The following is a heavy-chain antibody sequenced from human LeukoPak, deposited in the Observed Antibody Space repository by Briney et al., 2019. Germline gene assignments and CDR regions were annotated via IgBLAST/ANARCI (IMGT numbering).Heavy chain of an antibody. CDR3: ARWGITMVRGVISASFDY. J-gene: IGHJ4*02. CDR1: GGSFSGYY. CDR2: INHSGST. D-gene: IGHD3-10*01. V-gene: IGHV4-34*01. Sequence: SETLSLTCAVYGGSFSGYYWSWIRQPPGKGLEWIGEINHSGSTNYNPSLKSRVTISVDTSKNQFSLKLSSVTAADTAVYYCARWGITMVRGVISASFDYWGQGTLVTVSS.